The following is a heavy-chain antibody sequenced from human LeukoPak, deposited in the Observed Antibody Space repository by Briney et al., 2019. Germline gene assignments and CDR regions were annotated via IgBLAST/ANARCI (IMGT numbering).Heavy chain of an antibody. CDR3: ARAPYSSSWYYYYGMDV. V-gene: IGHV1-18*01. D-gene: IGHD6-13*01. CDR1: GYTFTSYG. Sequence: ASVKVSCKASGYTFTSYGISWVRQAPGQGLEWMGRITVYNGNTNYAHKLQGRVTMTTDTSTSTAYMELRSLRSDDTAVYYCARAPYSSSWYYYYGMDVWGQGTTVTVSS. CDR2: ITVYNGNT. J-gene: IGHJ6*02.